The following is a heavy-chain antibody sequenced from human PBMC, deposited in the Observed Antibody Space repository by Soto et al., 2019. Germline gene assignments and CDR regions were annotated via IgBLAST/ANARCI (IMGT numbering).Heavy chain of an antibody. CDR2: IEPSDSYT. CDR3: ASSPRGYCSSTSCRELGNYYGMDV. D-gene: IGHD2-2*01. J-gene: IGHJ6*02. CDR1: GYSFTSYW. V-gene: IGHV5-10-1*01. Sequence: PGESLKISCKGSGYSFTSYWISWVRQMPGKGLEWMGRIEPSDSYTNYSPSFQGHVTISADKSISTAYLQWSSLKASDTAMYYCASSPRGYCSSTSCRELGNYYGMDVWGQGTTVTVSS.